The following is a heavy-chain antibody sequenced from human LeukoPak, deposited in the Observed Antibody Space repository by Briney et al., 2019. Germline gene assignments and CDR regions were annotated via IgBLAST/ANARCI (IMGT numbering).Heavy chain of an antibody. CDR1: GFIFSSYA. D-gene: IGHD2-2*01. V-gene: IGHV3-23*01. J-gene: IGHJ4*02. Sequence: PGGSLRLSCAASGFIFSSYAMSWVRQAPGKGLEWVSTISGSGGSTYYADSVKGRFTISRDNSKNTVYLQMNSLRAEDTAVYYCAKVRYCSSTTCSNYFDHWGQGTLVTVSS. CDR3: AKVRYCSSTTCSNYFDH. CDR2: ISGSGGST.